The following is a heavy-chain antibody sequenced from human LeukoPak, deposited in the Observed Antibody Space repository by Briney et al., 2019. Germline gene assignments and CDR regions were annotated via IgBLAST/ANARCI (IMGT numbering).Heavy chain of an antibody. Sequence: PTGGSLRLPCAASGFAVSGNYMSWVRQAPGKGLEWVSVIFSGGSTYYADSVKGRFTISRDTSKNTLYLQMNSLRAEDTAVYYCARAYGLGSYSPDYWGQGTLVTVSS. J-gene: IGHJ4*02. CDR2: IFSGGST. CDR3: ARAYGLGSYSPDY. D-gene: IGHD3-10*01. V-gene: IGHV3-66*01. CDR1: GFAVSGNY.